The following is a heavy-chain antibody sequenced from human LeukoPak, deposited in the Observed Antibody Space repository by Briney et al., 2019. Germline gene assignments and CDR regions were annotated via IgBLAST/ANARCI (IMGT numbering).Heavy chain of an antibody. J-gene: IGHJ4*02. CDR1: GGSFSGYY. V-gene: IGHV4-34*01. Sequence: SETLSLTCAVYGGSFSGYYWSGIRQPPGKGLEWIGEINHSGSTNYNPSLKSRVTISVDTSKNQFSLKLSSVTAADTAVYYCARDRRNYYDSSGGRDYWGQGTLVTVSS. CDR2: INHSGST. CDR3: ARDRRNYYDSSGGRDY. D-gene: IGHD3-22*01.